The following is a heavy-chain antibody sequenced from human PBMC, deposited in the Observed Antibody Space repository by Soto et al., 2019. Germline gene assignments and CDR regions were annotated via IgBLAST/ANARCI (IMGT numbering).Heavy chain of an antibody. CDR2: INTDGSII. V-gene: IGHV3-74*01. Sequence: GGSLRLSCAASGLIFSNYKMHWVRQAPGKGLVWVSRINTDGSIIDYADSVKGRFTVSRDNAKNTLYLQMNSLRADDTAVYYCARDTDGLHYWGQGTLVTVPS. J-gene: IGHJ4*02. CDR1: GLIFSNYK. CDR3: ARDTDGLHY.